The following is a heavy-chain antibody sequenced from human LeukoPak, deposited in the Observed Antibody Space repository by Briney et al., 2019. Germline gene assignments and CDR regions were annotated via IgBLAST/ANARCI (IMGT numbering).Heavy chain of an antibody. CDR2: ISSSGSTI. CDR3: AELGITMIGGV. V-gene: IGHV3-48*03. CDR1: GFTFSSYE. Sequence: GGSLRLSCAASGFTFSSYEMNWVRQAPGKGLEWVSYISSSGSTIYYADSVMGRFTISRDNARNSLYLQVNSLRAEDTAVYYCAELGITMIGGVWGKGTTVTISS. D-gene: IGHD3-10*02. J-gene: IGHJ6*04.